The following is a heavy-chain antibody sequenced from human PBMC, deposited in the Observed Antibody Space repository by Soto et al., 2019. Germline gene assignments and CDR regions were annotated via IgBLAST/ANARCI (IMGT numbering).Heavy chain of an antibody. Sequence: SRRLSYGASGVTLENDAMHWVRQAPGKGLEWVSGISWNSTTIAYAGSVKGRFTISRDNAKNSLYLQMKSLRAEDKAFSYCAKDTGPNWGQGTLVTVSS. CDR1: GVTLENDA. J-gene: IGHJ4*02. CDR3: AKDTGPN. CDR2: ISWNSTTI. V-gene: IGHV3-9*01.